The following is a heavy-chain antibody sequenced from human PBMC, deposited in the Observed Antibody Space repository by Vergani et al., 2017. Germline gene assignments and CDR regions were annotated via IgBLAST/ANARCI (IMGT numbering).Heavy chain of an antibody. D-gene: IGHD6-25*01. CDR2: IFYSGTT. Sequence: QVQLQESGPGVVKPSQTLSLTCAVSGGSISSGDHCWTWIRQRPGKGLEWIGYIFYSGTTYDNPSLRSRLTISVDTSQNQFSLKLRSVTVAATAVYYCARVDTQVPATSHFYYMDVWGKGTTVVVSS. V-gene: IGHV4-31*11. CDR1: GGSISSGDHC. J-gene: IGHJ6*03. CDR3: ARVDTQVPATSHFYYMDV.